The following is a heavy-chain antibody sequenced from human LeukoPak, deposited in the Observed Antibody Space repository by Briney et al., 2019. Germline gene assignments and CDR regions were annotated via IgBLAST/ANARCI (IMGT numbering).Heavy chain of an antibody. J-gene: IGHJ4*02. V-gene: IGHV4-38-2*02. D-gene: IGHD3-16*02. Sequence: SETLSLTCTVSGYSISSGYYWGWIRQPPGKGLEWIGSIYHSGSTNYNPSLKSRVTISVDTSKNQFSLKLSSVTAADTAVYYCATIQTYYDYVWGSYRPSYYFDYWGQGTLVTVSS. CDR1: GYSISSGYY. CDR2: IYHSGST. CDR3: ATIQTYYDYVWGSYRPSYYFDY.